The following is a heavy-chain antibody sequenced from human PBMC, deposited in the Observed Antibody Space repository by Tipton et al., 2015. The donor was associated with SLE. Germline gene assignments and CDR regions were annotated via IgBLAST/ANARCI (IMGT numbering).Heavy chain of an antibody. CDR2: IYTSGST. J-gene: IGHJ6*02. CDR1: GGSISSGSYY. Sequence: TLSLTCTVSGGSISSGSYYWSWIRQPAGKGLEWIGRIYTSGSTNYNPSLKSRVTISVDTSKNQFSLRLSSVTAADTAVYYCARWGGIEAMGGHFYFYGMDVWGQGTVVTVSS. CDR3: ARWGGIEAMGGHFYFYGMDV. V-gene: IGHV4-61*02. D-gene: IGHD1-26*01.